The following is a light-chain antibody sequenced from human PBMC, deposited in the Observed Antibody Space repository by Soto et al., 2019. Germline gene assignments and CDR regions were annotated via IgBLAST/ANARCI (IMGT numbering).Light chain of an antibody. J-gene: IGLJ1*01. CDR2: EDN. V-gene: IGLV2-23*01. CDR3: CSYADTRTYV. CDR1: SSDIGSYNL. Sequence: QSVPTQPASVSGSPGQSITISCTGTSSDIGSYNLVSWYQQHPGKAPKLMIYEDNKRPSGVSNRFSGTKSGNTASLTIYNLQAEDEADYHCCSYADTRTYVFGTGTKLTVL.